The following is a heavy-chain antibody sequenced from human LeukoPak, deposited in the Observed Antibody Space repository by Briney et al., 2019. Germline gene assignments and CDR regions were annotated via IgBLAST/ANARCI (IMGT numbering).Heavy chain of an antibody. CDR2: ISGSSSYT. Sequence: TGGSLRLSCAASGFTFSSYSMNWVRQAPGKGLEWVSSISGSSSYTHYADSVKGRFTISRDNSKNTLYLQMNSLRAEDTAIYYCAKDLVTGSLDYWGQGTLVTVSS. CDR3: AKDLVTGSLDY. CDR1: GFTFSSYS. D-gene: IGHD3-10*01. J-gene: IGHJ4*02. V-gene: IGHV3-21*04.